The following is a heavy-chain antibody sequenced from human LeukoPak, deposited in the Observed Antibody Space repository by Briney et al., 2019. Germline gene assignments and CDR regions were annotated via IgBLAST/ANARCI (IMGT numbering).Heavy chain of an antibody. J-gene: IGHJ5*02. V-gene: IGHV4-34*01. CDR1: GGSFSGYY. CDR3: ARARNSLWFGELSAWFDP. Sequence: SETLSLTCAVYGGSFSGYYWSWIRQPPGKGLEWIGEINHSGSTNYNPSLKSRVTISVDTSKNQFSLKLSSVTAADTAVYYCARARNSLWFGELSAWFDPWGQGTLVTVSS. CDR2: INHSGST. D-gene: IGHD3-10*01.